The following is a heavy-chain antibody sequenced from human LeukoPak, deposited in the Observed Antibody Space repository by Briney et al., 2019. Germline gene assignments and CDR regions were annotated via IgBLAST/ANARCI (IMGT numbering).Heavy chain of an antibody. CDR1: GGSISSSSYY. CDR3: ASPLRWEQSTHY. D-gene: IGHD1-26*01. J-gene: IGHJ4*02. CDR2: IYYSGST. V-gene: IGHV4-39*01. Sequence: SETLSLTCTVSGGSISSSSYYWGWIRQPPGKGLEWIGSIYYSGSTYYNPSLKSRVTIAVGMSKNQFSLKLSSVTAADTAVYYCASPLRWEQSTHYWGQGTLVTVSS.